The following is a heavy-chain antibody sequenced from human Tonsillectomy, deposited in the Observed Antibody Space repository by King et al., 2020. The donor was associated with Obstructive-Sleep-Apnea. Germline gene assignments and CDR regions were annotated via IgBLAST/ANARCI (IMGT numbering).Heavy chain of an antibody. CDR1: GYTFTSYG. V-gene: IGHV1-18*01. CDR3: ARVLSSGTKAKGWFDP. D-gene: IGHD1-26*01. J-gene: IGHJ5*02. Sequence: QLEQSGAEVKKPGASVKVSCKASGYTFTSYGISWVRQAPGQGLEWIGWISAYNGNTNYAQKLQGRVTMTTDTPTSTAYMELWGLRSDATAVYYCARVLSSGTKAKGWFDPWGQGTLVTVSS. CDR2: ISAYNGNT.